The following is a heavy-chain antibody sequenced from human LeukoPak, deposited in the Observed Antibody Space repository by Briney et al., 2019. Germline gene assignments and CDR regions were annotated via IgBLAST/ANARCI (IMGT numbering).Heavy chain of an antibody. Sequence: ASVKVSCKASGYTFTSYGISWVRQAPGQGLEWMGWISAYNGNTNYAQKLQGRVTMTTDTSTSTAYMELRSLRSDDTAVYYCAREAEKWTRAGSYTTGSEFDYWGQGTLVTVSS. D-gene: IGHD1-26*01. V-gene: IGHV1-18*01. CDR1: GYTFTSYG. J-gene: IGHJ4*02. CDR3: AREAEKWTRAGSYTTGSEFDY. CDR2: ISAYNGNT.